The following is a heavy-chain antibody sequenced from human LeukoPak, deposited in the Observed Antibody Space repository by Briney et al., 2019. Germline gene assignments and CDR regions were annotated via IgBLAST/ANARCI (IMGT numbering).Heavy chain of an antibody. CDR1: GYTFTSYY. Sequence: GASVKVSCKASGYTFTSYYMHWVRQAPGQGLEWMGIINPSGGSTSYAQKFQGRVTMTRDTSTSTVYMELSSLRSEDTAVYYCARDLYYYGSGSYFIASYYMDVWGKGTTVTISS. J-gene: IGHJ6*03. V-gene: IGHV1-46*01. D-gene: IGHD3-10*01. CDR2: INPSGGST. CDR3: ARDLYYYGSGSYFIASYYMDV.